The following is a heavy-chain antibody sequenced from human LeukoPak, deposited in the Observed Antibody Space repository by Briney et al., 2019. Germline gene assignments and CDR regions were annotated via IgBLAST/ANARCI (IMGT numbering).Heavy chain of an antibody. Sequence: SETLSLTCAVYGGSFSGYYWSWIRQPPGKGLEWIGEINHSGSTNYNPSLKSRVTISVDTSKNQFSLKLSSVTAADTAVYYCARDRLLRYFDWSTTCFDHWGQGTLVTVSS. CDR3: ARDRLLRYFDWSTTCFDH. J-gene: IGHJ4*02. V-gene: IGHV4-34*01. CDR2: INHSGST. D-gene: IGHD3-9*01. CDR1: GGSFSGYY.